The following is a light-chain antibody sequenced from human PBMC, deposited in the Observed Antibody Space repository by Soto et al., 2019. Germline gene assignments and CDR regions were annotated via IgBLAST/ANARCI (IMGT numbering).Light chain of an antibody. CDR3: QQSYSTPRT. J-gene: IGKJ1*01. CDR1: QSITRY. V-gene: IGKV1-39*01. Sequence: DIQMTQSPSSLSSSVGDIFTITFLASQSITRYLNWYQQKPGKAPKLLIYAASSLLSGVPSRFSGSGSGTDFTLNISSLQPEDFATYYCQQSYSTPRTFGQGTKVDI. CDR2: AAS.